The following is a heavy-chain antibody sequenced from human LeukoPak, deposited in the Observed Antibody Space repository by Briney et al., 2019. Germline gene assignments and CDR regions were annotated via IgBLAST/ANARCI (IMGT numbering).Heavy chain of an antibody. V-gene: IGHV4-59*01. CDR2: VYFIGST. Sequence: SETLSLTCTVSGGSISGYYWSWIRQPPGKGLEWIGYVYFIGSTNYNPPLKSRVTMSVDTSQNHFSLNLRSVTTADTAVYYCARVVPDGYSDYWGQGTLVTVSS. CDR3: ARVVPDGYSDY. J-gene: IGHJ4*02. D-gene: IGHD5-24*01. CDR1: GGSISGYY.